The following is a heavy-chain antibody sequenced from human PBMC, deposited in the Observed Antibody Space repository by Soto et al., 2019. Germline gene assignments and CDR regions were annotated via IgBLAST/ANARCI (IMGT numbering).Heavy chain of an antibody. Sequence: QVQLVESGGGVVQPGRSLRLSCAASGFTFSSYGMHWVRQAPGKGLEWVAVISYDGSNKYYADSVKGRVTISRDNSQKTLYLQLNSLRAEDTAVYYCAKDVVVGATPGLGDYYYYYGMDVWGQGTTVTVSS. D-gene: IGHD1-26*01. CDR1: GFTFSSYG. J-gene: IGHJ6*02. CDR2: ISYDGSNK. V-gene: IGHV3-30*18. CDR3: AKDVVVGATPGLGDYYYYYGMDV.